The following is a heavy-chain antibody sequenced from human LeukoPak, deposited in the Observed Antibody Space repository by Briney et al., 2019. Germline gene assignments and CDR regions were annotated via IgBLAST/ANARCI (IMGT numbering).Heavy chain of an antibody. Sequence: PGGSLSLSCAASGFPVSSNYMSWVRQAPGKGLEWVSVIYSGGSTYYADSVKGRFTISRDNSKNTLYLQMNSLRAEDTAVYYCARDHYYDSSGYYRFDYWGQGTLVTVSP. CDR1: GFPVSSNY. CDR3: ARDHYYDSSGYYRFDY. J-gene: IGHJ4*02. V-gene: IGHV3-53*01. D-gene: IGHD3-22*01. CDR2: IYSGGST.